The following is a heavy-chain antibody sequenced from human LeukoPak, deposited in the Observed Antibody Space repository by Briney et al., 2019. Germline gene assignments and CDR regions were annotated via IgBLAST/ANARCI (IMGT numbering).Heavy chain of an antibody. D-gene: IGHD4-17*01. V-gene: IGHV4-61*02. J-gene: IGHJ6*03. CDR3: ARVLRHGDYWLYYYYMDV. CDR2: MYTSGNT. Sequence: PSETLSLTCTVSGGSISSGGYYWSWIRQPAGKGLEWIGRMYTSGNTNCNPSLKSRATISVDTSKNQFSLKLSSVTAADTAVYYCARVLRHGDYWLYYYYMDVWGKGTTVTISS. CDR1: GGSISSGGYY.